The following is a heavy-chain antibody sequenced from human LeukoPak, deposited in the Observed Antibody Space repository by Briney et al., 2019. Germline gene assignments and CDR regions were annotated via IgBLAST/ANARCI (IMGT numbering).Heavy chain of an antibody. D-gene: IGHD3-16*01. Sequence: SETLSLTCTVSGGSISSYFWSWIRQPPGKGLEWIGYIYNSGYTNYNPSLKGRVTISVNTSKNHFSLRLKSVTAADTATYYCARGSGEFRTVDYWGQGTLVTVSS. CDR1: GGSISSYF. J-gene: IGHJ4*02. V-gene: IGHV4-59*01. CDR2: IYNSGYT. CDR3: ARGSGEFRTVDY.